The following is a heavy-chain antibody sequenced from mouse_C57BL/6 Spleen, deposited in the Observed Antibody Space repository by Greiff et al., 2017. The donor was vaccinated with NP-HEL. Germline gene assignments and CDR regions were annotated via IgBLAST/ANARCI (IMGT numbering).Heavy chain of an antibody. J-gene: IGHJ1*03. D-gene: IGHD4-1*01. Sequence: QVQLKESGPELVKPGASVKISCKASGYAFSSSWMNWVKQRPGKGLEWIGRIYPGDGDTNHNGKFKGKATLTADKSSSTAYMQLSSLTSEDSAVYFCARRRELGRSYWYFDVWGTGTTVTVSS. CDR2: IYPGDGDT. V-gene: IGHV1-82*01. CDR1: GYAFSSSW. CDR3: ARRRELGRSYWYFDV.